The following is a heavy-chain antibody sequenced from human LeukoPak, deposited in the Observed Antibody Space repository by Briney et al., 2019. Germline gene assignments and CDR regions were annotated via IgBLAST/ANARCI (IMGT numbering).Heavy chain of an antibody. Sequence: PGGSLRLSCVASGFTFSSFAMSWVRQAPGKGLKWVSTISGSGGTTNYADSVKGRFTFSRDNSRNMVHLQMNSLRAEDTAVYYCAKDLPDYGDYIEGYWGQGTLVTVSS. D-gene: IGHD4-17*01. V-gene: IGHV3-23*01. CDR3: AKDLPDYGDYIEGY. CDR2: ISGSGGTT. J-gene: IGHJ4*02. CDR1: GFTFSSFA.